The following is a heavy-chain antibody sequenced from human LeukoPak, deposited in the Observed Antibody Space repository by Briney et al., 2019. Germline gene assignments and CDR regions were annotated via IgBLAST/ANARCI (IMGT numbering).Heavy chain of an antibody. D-gene: IGHD2-2*01. V-gene: IGHV4-34*01. J-gene: IGHJ6*02. CDR3: ARGYCSSTSSSSSDYYGMDV. CDR2: INHSGST. Sequence: SETLSLTCTVSGGSISGYYWSWIRQPPGKGLEWIGEINHSGSTNYNPSLKSRVTISVDTSKNQFSLKLSSVTAADTAVYYCARGYCSSTSSSSSDYYGMDVWGQGTTVTVSS. CDR1: GGSISGYY.